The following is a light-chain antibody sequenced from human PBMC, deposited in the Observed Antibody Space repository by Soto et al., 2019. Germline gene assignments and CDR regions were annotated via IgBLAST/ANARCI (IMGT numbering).Light chain of an antibody. CDR2: DVS. V-gene: IGLV2-14*01. J-gene: IGLJ1*01. CDR1: SSDVGGYNY. Sequence: QSALTQPASVSGSPGQSITISCTGTSSDVGGYNYVSWYQQHPGKAPKLMIYDVSNRPSGVSNRFSGSKSANTAPLTISGLQAEDEADYYCSSHTSSSTSYVFGTGTKV. CDR3: SSHTSSSTSYV.